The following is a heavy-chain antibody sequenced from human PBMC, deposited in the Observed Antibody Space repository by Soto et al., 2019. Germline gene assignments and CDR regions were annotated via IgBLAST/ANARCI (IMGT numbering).Heavy chain of an antibody. V-gene: IGHV4-30-4*01. CDR1: GGSISSGDYY. CDR2: IYYSGST. J-gene: IGHJ6*02. CDR3: ARDCSSTSCRQPPYYYYYGMDV. Sequence: SETLSLTCTVSGGSISSGDYYWSWIRQPPGKGREWIGYIYYSGSTYYNPSLKSRVTISVDTSKNHFSLKLSSVTAADTAVYYCARDCSSTSCRQPPYYYYYGMDVWGQGTTVTVSS. D-gene: IGHD2-2*01.